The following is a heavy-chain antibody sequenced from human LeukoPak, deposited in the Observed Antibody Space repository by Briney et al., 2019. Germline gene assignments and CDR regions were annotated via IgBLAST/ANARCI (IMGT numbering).Heavy chain of an antibody. J-gene: IGHJ6*04. CDR1: GGSISSSSYY. V-gene: IGHV4-39*07. Sequence: MASETLSLTCTVSGGSISSSSYYWGWIRQPPGKGLEWIGSIYYSGSTYYNPSLKSRVTISVDTSKNQFSLKLSSVTAADTAVYYCARGVRFGDLDVWGKGTTVTISS. CDR2: IYYSGST. D-gene: IGHD3-10*01. CDR3: ARGVRFGDLDV.